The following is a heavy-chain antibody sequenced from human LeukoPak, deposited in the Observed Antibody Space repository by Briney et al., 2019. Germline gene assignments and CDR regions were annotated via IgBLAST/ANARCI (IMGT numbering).Heavy chain of an antibody. CDR3: ARGKGRRGYSYVPGYFDY. D-gene: IGHD5-18*01. CDR2: ISAYNGNT. CDR1: GYTFTSYG. Sequence: ASVKVSCKASGYTFTSYGISWVRQAPGQGLEWMGWISAYNGNTNYAQKVQGQGRVTMTTDTSTTTAYMELRSLRSDDTAVYYCARGKGRRGYSYVPGYFDYWGQGTLVTVSS. V-gene: IGHV1-18*01. J-gene: IGHJ4*02.